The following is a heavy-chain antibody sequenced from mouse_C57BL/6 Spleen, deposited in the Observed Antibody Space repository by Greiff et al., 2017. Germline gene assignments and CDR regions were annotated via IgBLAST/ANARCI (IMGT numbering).Heavy chain of an antibody. CDR2: IRLKSDNYAT. CDR1: GFTFSNYW. J-gene: IGHJ2*01. CDR3: TGRVGDD. V-gene: IGHV6-3*01. D-gene: IGHD1-1*02. Sequence: EVKLMESGGGLVQPGGSMKLSCVASGFTFSNYWMNWVRQSPEKGLEWVAQIRLKSDNYATHYAESVKGRFTISRDDAKSSVYLQMNNLRAEDTGIYYCTGRVGDDWGQGTTLTVSS.